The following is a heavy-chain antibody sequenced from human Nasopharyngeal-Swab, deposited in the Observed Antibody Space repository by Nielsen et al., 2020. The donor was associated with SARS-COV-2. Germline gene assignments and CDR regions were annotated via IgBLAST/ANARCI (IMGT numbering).Heavy chain of an antibody. D-gene: IGHD3-22*01. V-gene: IGHV1-3*01. CDR1: GYTFTNYA. J-gene: IGHJ3*02. CDR2: INAGNGNT. Sequence: ASVKVSCKASGYTFTNYAMHWVRQAPGQRLEWMGWINAGNGNTKYSQMFQGRVTITRDTSASTAYMDLSSLRSEDTAVYYCARGRQYYDSSAYYSDHDAFDIWGQGTKLTVSS. CDR3: ARGRQYYDSSAYYSDHDAFDI.